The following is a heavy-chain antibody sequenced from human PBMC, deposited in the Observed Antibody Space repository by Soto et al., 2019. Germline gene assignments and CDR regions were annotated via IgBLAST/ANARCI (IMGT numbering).Heavy chain of an antibody. J-gene: IGHJ4*02. Sequence: GGSLRLSCAASGFTFSSYGMHWVRQAPGKGLEWVAVIWYDGSNKYYADSVKGRFTISRDNSKNTLYLQMNSLRAEDTAVYYCARDRAGPGLAGVFDYWGQGTLVTVSS. CDR2: IWYDGSNK. D-gene: IGHD1-26*01. V-gene: IGHV3-33*01. CDR3: ARDRAGPGLAGVFDY. CDR1: GFTFSSYG.